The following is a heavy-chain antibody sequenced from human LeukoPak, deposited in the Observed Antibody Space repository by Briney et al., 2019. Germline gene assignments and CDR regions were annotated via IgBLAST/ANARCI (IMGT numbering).Heavy chain of an antibody. V-gene: IGHV3-33*01. Sequence: PGGSLRLSCAASGFAFNTYAMHWVRQAPGQGLEWVALIWHDGSHKFYSNSVRGQFTISRDNSKNTVSLQMNNLRPEDTAVYYCGREIFGSGNYPSFWGQGTLVT. D-gene: IGHD3-10*01. CDR2: IWHDGSHK. J-gene: IGHJ4*02. CDR1: GFAFNTYA. CDR3: GREIFGSGNYPSF.